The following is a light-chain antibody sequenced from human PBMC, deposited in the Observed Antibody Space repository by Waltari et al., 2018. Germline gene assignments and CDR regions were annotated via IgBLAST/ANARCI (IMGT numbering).Light chain of an antibody. CDR2: DAS. CDR3: QQRSDWPFT. CDR1: QSVSSS. V-gene: IGKV3-11*01. Sequence: EIVLTQSPATLSLSPGERATLSCRASQSVSSSLAWYQQKPGQAPRLLIYDASKRATGIPASFSGSGSGTDFTLTIGGLEPEDFAVYYCQQRSDWPFTFGQGTKLEI. J-gene: IGKJ2*01.